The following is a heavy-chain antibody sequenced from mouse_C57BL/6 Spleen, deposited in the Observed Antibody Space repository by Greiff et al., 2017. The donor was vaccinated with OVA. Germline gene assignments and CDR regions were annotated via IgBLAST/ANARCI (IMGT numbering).Heavy chain of an antibody. Sequence: QVQLKQPGTELVKPGASVKLSCKASGYTFTSYWMHWVKQRPGQDLEWIGNINPSNGGTNYNEKFKSKATLTVDKSSSTAYMQLSSLTSEDSAVYYCAGSSLTYWYFDVWATGTTVTVSS. CDR3: AGSSLTYWYFDV. V-gene: IGHV1-53*01. CDR1: GYTFTSYW. J-gene: IGHJ1*03. D-gene: IGHD1-1*01. CDR2: INPSNGGT.